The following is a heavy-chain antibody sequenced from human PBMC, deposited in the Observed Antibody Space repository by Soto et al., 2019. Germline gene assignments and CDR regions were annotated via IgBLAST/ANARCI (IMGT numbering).Heavy chain of an antibody. J-gene: IGHJ6*02. CDR2: ISSSSSYI. Sequence: GVPLRVPRAAAGCTSSSHSRSWVSPPQGKGLEWVSSISSSSSYIYYADSVKGRFTISRDNAKNSLYLQMNSLRAEDTAVYYCARDRTGTTYYYYYGMDVWGQGTTVTVSS. CDR3: ARDRTGTTYYYYYGMDV. CDR1: GCTSSSHS. D-gene: IGHD1-1*01. V-gene: IGHV3-21*01.